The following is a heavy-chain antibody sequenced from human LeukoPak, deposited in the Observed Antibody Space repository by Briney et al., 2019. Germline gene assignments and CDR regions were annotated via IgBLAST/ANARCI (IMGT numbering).Heavy chain of an antibody. J-gene: IGHJ4*02. D-gene: IGHD3-3*01. CDR2: IYHSGNT. CDR3: ARGLGDFWSGYWLGY. V-gene: IGHV4-38-2*02. CDR1: GGSISSYY. Sequence: SETLSLTCTVSGGSISSYYWSWIRQPPGKGLEWIGSIYHSGNTYYNPSLKSRVTISVDTSKNQFSLKLNSVTAADTAVYYCARGLGDFWSGYWLGYWGQGTLVTVSS.